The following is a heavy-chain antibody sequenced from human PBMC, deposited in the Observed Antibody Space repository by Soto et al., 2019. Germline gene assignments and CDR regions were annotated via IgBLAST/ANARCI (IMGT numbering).Heavy chain of an antibody. D-gene: IGHD6-19*01. CDR1: GFTFSSSW. J-gene: IGHJ3*02. V-gene: IGHV3-7*01. Sequence: GGSLRLSCVASGFTFSSSWMGWVRQAPGKGLEWVANIKQGGTEKYYVDSVKGRFTISRDNAKNSLYLQMNSLRAEDTAVYYCARPSGWRDCFDIWAQGTMVTVSS. CDR2: IKQGGTEK. CDR3: ARPSGWRDCFDI.